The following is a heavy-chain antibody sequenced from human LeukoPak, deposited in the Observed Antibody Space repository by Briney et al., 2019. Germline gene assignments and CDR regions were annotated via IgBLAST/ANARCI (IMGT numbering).Heavy chain of an antibody. D-gene: IGHD1-1*01. V-gene: IGHV5-51*01. J-gene: IGHJ5*02. CDR3: ARHGGYTWNDIYFDR. CDR1: GYTFTSWW. Sequence: GESLKISCKGSGYTFTSWWSGWVRQMPGKGLEWMGIIYPGNSDTRYSPSFQGRVTISADRSISTAYLQWSSLTASDTAIYYCARHGGYTWNDIYFDRWGQGTLVTVSS. CDR2: IYPGNSDT.